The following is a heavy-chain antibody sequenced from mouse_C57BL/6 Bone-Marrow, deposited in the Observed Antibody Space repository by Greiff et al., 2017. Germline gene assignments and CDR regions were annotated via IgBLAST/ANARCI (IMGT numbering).Heavy chain of an antibody. CDR2: INPNYGTT. Sequence: EVKLMESGPELVKPGASVKISCKASGYSFTDYNMNWVKQSNGKSLEWIGVINPNYGTTSYNQKFKGKATLTVDQSSSTAYMQLNSLTSEDSAFYYCARGYDYDYAMDYWGQGTSVTVSS. J-gene: IGHJ4*01. CDR1: GYSFTDYN. CDR3: ARGYDYDYAMDY. V-gene: IGHV1-39*01. D-gene: IGHD2-4*01.